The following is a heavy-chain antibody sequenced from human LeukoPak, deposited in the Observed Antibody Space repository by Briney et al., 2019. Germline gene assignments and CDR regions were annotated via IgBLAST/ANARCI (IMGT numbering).Heavy chain of an antibody. J-gene: IGHJ4*02. CDR2: ISGSGGIT. D-gene: IGHD6-19*01. CDR1: GFTFSSYA. V-gene: IGHV3-23*01. CDR3: AKEERHSSGCRSLES. Sequence: PGGSLRLSCAVSGFTFSSYAMSRVRQAPGKGLEWVSSISGSGGITYYIDSVKGRFTVSKDNSKNTLYLQMNSLRDGDTAVYYCAKEERHSSGCRSLESWGQGTLVTVSS.